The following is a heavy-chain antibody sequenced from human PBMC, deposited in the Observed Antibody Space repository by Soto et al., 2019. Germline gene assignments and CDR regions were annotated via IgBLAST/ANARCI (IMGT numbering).Heavy chain of an antibody. J-gene: IGHJ4*02. CDR3: AHRPRGFSYYFDY. CDR2: IYWDDDE. Sequence: QITLKESGPTLVKPTQTLTLTCTFSGFSLTTRGVGVGWIRQPPGKALEWLALIYWDDDEGYSPSLKSRLTITKDTSNNQVVLTRTNMDPVDTATYYCAHRPRGFSYYFDYWGQGTLVTVSS. D-gene: IGHD3-10*01. V-gene: IGHV2-5*02. CDR1: GFSLTTRGVG.